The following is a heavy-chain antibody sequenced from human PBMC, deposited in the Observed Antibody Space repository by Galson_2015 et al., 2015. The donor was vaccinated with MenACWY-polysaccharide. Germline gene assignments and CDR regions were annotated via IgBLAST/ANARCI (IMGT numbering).Heavy chain of an antibody. J-gene: IGHJ4*01. CDR3: ASPGERGGYYYPFDF. D-gene: IGHD3-22*01. CDR2: INPDSGDT. V-gene: IGHV1-2*06. CDR1: GFTLTDHY. Sequence: SVKVSCKASGFTLTDHYIHWVRQAPGQGLEWMGRINPDSGDTAFAQKFQGRVTLTRDTSITTVYMELSRLTSDDTAAYFCASPGERGGYYYPFDFRGPGTPVNVSS.